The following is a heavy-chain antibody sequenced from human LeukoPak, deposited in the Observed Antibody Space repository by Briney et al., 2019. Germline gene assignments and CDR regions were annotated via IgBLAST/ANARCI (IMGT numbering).Heavy chain of an antibody. V-gene: IGHV3-49*03. J-gene: IGHJ3*02. CDR2: IRSKAYGGTT. Sequence: GGSLRLSCSASGFTFGDYAMSRFRQAPGKGLEWVGFIRSKAYGGTTEYAASVKGRFTISRDDSKSIAYLQMNSLKTEDTAVYYCTRGAERLGELSANDAFDIWGQGTMVTVSS. CDR1: GFTFGDYA. D-gene: IGHD3-16*02. CDR3: TRGAERLGELSANDAFDI.